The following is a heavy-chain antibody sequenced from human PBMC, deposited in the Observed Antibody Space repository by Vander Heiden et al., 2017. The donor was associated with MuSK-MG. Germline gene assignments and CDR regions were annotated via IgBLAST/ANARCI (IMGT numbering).Heavy chain of an antibody. V-gene: IGHV3-9*01. CDR2: ITWDSGTI. J-gene: IGHJ6*02. D-gene: IGHD1-26*01. Sequence: EMQLVESGGGLVQPGRSLRLSCAASGFTFDDYAMHWVRQAPGKGLEWVSSITWDSGTIGYADSVKGRFIISRDNAKNSLSLHMNSLRAEDTALYYCVKAISPQGWAWGQGTTVTVSS. CDR3: VKAISPQGWA. CDR1: GFTFDDYA.